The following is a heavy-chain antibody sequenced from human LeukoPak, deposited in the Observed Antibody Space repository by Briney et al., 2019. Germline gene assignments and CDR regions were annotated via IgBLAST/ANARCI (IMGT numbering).Heavy chain of an antibody. V-gene: IGHV3-30*03. CDR2: ISYDGSDK. Sequence: GGSLRLSCAASGFTISTYGMHWVRQAPGKGLEWVALISYDGSDKYYADSVKGRFTISRDNAKNSLYLQMNSLRAEDTAVYYCASGRDWVGAIFHYWGQGTLVTVSS. CDR1: GFTISTYG. D-gene: IGHD1-26*01. CDR3: ASGRDWVGAIFHY. J-gene: IGHJ4*02.